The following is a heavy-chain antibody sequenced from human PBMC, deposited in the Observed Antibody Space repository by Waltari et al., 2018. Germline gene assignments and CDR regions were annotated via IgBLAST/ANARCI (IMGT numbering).Heavy chain of an antibody. V-gene: IGHV1-69*08. CDR2: IIPIFGTA. D-gene: IGHD4-17*01. Sequence: QVQLVQSGAEVKKPGSSVKVSCKASGGTFSSYAIRWVRQAPGQGPEWMGRIIPIFGTANYAQKFQGRVTITADKSTSTAYMELSSLRSEDTAVYYCAVGWLRPRRGYGDLYWYFDLWGRGTLVTVSS. J-gene: IGHJ2*01. CDR3: AVGWLRPRRGYGDLYWYFDL. CDR1: GGTFSSYA.